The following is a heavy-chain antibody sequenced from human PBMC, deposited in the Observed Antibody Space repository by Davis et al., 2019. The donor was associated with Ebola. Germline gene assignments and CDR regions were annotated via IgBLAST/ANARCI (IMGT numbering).Heavy chain of an antibody. V-gene: IGHV3-7*04. CDR1: GFTFSSYA. D-gene: IGHD2-2*01. CDR3: ARAKVPAALGYHYGMDV. J-gene: IGHJ6*04. Sequence: GESLKISCAASGFTFSSYAMHWVRQAPGKGLEWVANIKQDGSEKYYVDSVKGRFTISRDNAKNSLYLQMNSLRVEDTAVYYCARAKVPAALGYHYGMDVWGKGTTVTVSS. CDR2: IKQDGSEK.